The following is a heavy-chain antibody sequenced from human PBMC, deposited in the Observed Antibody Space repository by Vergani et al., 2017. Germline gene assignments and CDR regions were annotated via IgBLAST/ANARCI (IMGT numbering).Heavy chain of an antibody. CDR2: ISSSSSYI. V-gene: IGHV3-21*01. J-gene: IGHJ6*02. CDR3: AREGGATVPYYYYYGMDV. Sequence: EVQLVESGGGLVKPGGSLRLSCAASGFTFSSYSMNWVRQAPGKGLEWVSSISSSSSYIYYADSGKGRFTISRDNAKNSLYLQMNSLRAEDTAVYYCAREGGATVPYYYYYGMDVWGQGTTVTVSS. CDR1: GFTFSSYS. D-gene: IGHD1-26*01.